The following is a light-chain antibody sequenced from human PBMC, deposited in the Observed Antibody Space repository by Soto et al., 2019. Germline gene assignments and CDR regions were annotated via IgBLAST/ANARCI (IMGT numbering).Light chain of an antibody. CDR2: DAS. CDR3: KQYNRWPQT. CDR1: QSVGSN. V-gene: IGKV3-15*01. J-gene: IGKJ1*01. Sequence: EIVMQKSPGTLSVSPGASATLSGRASQSVGSNLAWYQQKPGQAPRLLIFDASTRATTFPARFSGGGSGTEFTLTISSLQSEEFAVYYCKQYNRWPQTVGQGTKVDIK.